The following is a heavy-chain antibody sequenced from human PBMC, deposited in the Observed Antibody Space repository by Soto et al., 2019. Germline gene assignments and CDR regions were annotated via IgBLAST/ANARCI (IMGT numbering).Heavy chain of an antibody. CDR2: INTGNGNT. CDR1: GYSFTTHA. V-gene: IGHV1-3*04. J-gene: IGHJ6*02. CDR3: ARGEQLYHYYYGMDV. Sequence: ASVKVSCKASGYSFTTHAMIWVRQAPGQRPEWMGWINTGNGNTRYSPKFQGRVIITRDTSASTAYMELSSLKSEDTAVYYCARGEQLYHYYYGMDVWGQGSTVTVSS.